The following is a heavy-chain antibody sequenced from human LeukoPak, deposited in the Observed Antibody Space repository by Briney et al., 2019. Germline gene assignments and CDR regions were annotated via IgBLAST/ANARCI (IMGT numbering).Heavy chain of an antibody. Sequence: SQTLSLTCAISGDSISRHDLTWDWVRQSPSRGLEWLGRTFYRSKWYNDYAVSVKSRITVSPDTSKNQFSLHLNSVTPEDTAVYYCVRSYDWVFDYWGQGTRVTVSS. J-gene: IGHJ4*02. CDR1: GDSISRHDLT. D-gene: IGHD1-1*01. V-gene: IGHV6-1*01. CDR2: TFYRSKWYN. CDR3: VRSYDWVFDY.